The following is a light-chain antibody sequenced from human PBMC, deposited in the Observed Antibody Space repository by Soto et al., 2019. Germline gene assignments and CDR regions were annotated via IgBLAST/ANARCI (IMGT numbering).Light chain of an antibody. V-gene: IGLV2-14*03. CDR1: SSDVGGYNY. Sequence: QSALTQPASVAGSPGQSITISCTGTSSDVGGYNYVSWYQQHAGKAPKLMIYDVTYRPSGVSNRFSGSKSGNTASLTISGLQAEDEADYYCSSYTTSSTLVFGRETKLTVL. J-gene: IGLJ3*02. CDR3: SSYTTSSTLV. CDR2: DVT.